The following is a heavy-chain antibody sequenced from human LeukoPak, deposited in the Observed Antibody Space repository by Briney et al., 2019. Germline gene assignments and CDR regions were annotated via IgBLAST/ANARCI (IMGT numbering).Heavy chain of an antibody. V-gene: IGHV3-30-3*01. CDR3: ARNDYGTYYFNY. D-gene: IGHD4-17*01. J-gene: IGHJ4*02. Sequence: GGCLRPACAASGFRFSDYTVHWSRQAPGKGLEWVAIISKDGYNTDYADSVKGRFTISRDNSKNTLYLQMNSLRVEDTALYYCARNDYGTYYFNYLGRGTLFTVSS. CDR1: GFRFSDYT. CDR2: ISKDGYNT.